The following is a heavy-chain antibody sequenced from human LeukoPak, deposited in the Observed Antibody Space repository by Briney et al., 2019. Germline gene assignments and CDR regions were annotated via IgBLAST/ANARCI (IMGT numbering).Heavy chain of an antibody. CDR2: ISYDGSNK. J-gene: IGHJ4*02. Sequence: GSLRLSCAASGFTFSSYGMHWVRQAPGKGLEWVAVISYDGSNKYYADSVKGRFTISRDNSKNTLYLQMNSLRAEDTAVYYCAKEAYSSSCADYWGQGTLVIVSS. D-gene: IGHD6-13*01. CDR3: AKEAYSSSCADY. V-gene: IGHV3-30*18. CDR1: GFTFSSYG.